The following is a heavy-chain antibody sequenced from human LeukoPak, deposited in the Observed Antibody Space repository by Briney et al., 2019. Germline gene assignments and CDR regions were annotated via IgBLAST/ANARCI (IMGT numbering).Heavy chain of an antibody. V-gene: IGHV4-39*01. Sequence: SETLSLTCTVSGDSMTSSNHYWVWIRQPQGKGLEWIGSIYYGGSTYYNPSLKSRVTISQDTSKNQFSLKVNTVTAADTAVYHCARRSHCTGDSCYPVWGQGTTVTVSS. J-gene: IGHJ6*02. D-gene: IGHD2-15*01. CDR1: GDSMTSSNHY. CDR2: IYYGGST. CDR3: ARRSHCTGDSCYPV.